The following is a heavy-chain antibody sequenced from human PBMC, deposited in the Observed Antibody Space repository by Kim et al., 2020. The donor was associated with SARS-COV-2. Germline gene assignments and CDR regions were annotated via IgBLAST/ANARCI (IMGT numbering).Heavy chain of an antibody. CDR3: TRELTFPREGYSAGGDY. D-gene: IGHD5-18*01. V-gene: IGHV3-49*04. CDR1: GFTFGDYA. Sequence: GGSLRLSCTASGFTFGDYAMSWVRQAPGKGLEWVGFIRSKAYGGTTEYAASVKGRFTISRDDSKSIAYLQMNSLKTEDTAVYYCTRELTFPREGYSAGGDYWGQGTLVTVSS. CDR2: IRSKAYGGTT. J-gene: IGHJ4*02.